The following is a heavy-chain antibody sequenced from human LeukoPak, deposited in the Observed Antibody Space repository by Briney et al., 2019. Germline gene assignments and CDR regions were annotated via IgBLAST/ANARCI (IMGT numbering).Heavy chain of an antibody. CDR2: TSNSGST. CDR3: SGCPPRRHDGFNYHTYYGLDI. J-gene: IGHJ6*02. D-gene: IGHD5-24*01. CDR1: GGSITDYY. Sequence: SETLSLTCTVSGGSITDYYWSWIRQTPGKGLEWIGYTSNSGSTSYNSHLKNRVTISVDAPRNQFSLSLRSVTAADTALYFCSGCPPRRHDGFNYHTYYGLDIWGQGTTVAVSS. V-gene: IGHV4-4*08.